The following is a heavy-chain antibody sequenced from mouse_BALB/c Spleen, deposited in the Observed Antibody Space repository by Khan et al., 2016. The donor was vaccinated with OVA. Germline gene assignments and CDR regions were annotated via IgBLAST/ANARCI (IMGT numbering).Heavy chain of an antibody. CDR3: AREGLRGVAMDY. V-gene: IGHV1S56*01. Sequence: QVQLQQSGPELVKPGTLVKISCRASGYTFTAYDINWVKQRPGQGLEWIGWIYPGDDTTKYNENFKGKATLTADKSSNTAHIQLSSLTSEESAVYFCAREGLRGVAMDYWGQGTSVSVSS. D-gene: IGHD2-4*01. J-gene: IGHJ4*01. CDR2: IYPGDDTT. CDR1: GYTFTAYD.